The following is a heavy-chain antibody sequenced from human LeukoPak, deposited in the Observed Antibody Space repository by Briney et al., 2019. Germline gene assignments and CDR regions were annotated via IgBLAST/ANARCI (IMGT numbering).Heavy chain of an antibody. D-gene: IGHD3-10*02. J-gene: IGHJ4*02. CDR1: GYTFTSHA. V-gene: IGHV1-3*01. Sequence: GASVKVSCNASGYTFTSHALHWVRQAPGQRLEWMGWINAGNGNTKYSQKFQGRVTITTDTSASTAYMELSSLRSEDTAVYFCARCGVLGDFDYWGQGTLVAVSS. CDR3: ARCGVLGDFDY. CDR2: INAGNGNT.